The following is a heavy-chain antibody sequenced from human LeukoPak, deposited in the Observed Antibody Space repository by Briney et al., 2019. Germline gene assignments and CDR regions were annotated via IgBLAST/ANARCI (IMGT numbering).Heavy chain of an antibody. D-gene: IGHD3-22*01. J-gene: IGHJ4*02. CDR1: GGSISSGGYS. CDR3: ACRTDSSGYYYHY. V-gene: IGHV4-30-2*01. CDR2: IYHSGCT. Sequence: PSETLSLTCAVSGGSISSGGYSWSWIRQPPGKGLEWIGYIYHSGCTYYNPSLKSRVTISVDRSKNQFSLKLSSVTAADTAVYYCACRTDSSGYYYHYWGQGTLVTVSS.